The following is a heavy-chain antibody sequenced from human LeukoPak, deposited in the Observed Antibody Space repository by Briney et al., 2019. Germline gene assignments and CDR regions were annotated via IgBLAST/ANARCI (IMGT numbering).Heavy chain of an antibody. CDR3: AKDMYGDSNYFDY. CDR1: GFTFSSYA. Sequence: GGSLRLSCAASGFTFSSYAMSWVRQAPGKGLEWVSAISGSGGSTYYADSVKGRFTISRDNSKNTLYLQINSLRAEDTAMYYCAKDMYGDSNYFDYWGQGTLVTVSS. D-gene: IGHD3-10*02. V-gene: IGHV3-23*01. J-gene: IGHJ4*02. CDR2: ISGSGGST.